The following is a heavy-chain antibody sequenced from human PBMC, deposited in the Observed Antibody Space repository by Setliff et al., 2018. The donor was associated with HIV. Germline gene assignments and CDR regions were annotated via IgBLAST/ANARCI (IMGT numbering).Heavy chain of an antibody. CDR3: ARELGYCSGGSCRGGSQP. Sequence: GASVKVSCKASGYTFTSYYMHWVRQAPGQGLEWMGIINPSGGSTNYTQKFQGRVTMTRDTSTSTVYMELSSLRSEDTAVYYCARELGYCSGGSCRGGSQPWGQGTLVTVSS. J-gene: IGHJ5*02. V-gene: IGHV1-46*01. D-gene: IGHD2-15*01. CDR1: GYTFTSYY. CDR2: INPSGGST.